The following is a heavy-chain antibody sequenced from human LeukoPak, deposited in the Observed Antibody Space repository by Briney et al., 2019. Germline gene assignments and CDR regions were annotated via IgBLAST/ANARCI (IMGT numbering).Heavy chain of an antibody. J-gene: IGHJ5*02. CDR1: GDSVSINSAA. D-gene: IGHD2-2*01. CDR2: TYQRSKWYN. Sequence: SQTLSLTCAISGDSVSINSAAWNWIRQSPSRGLEWLGRTYQRSKWYNDYAVSVKSRITINPDISENQFSLQLNSVTPEDTAVYYCARRLTQYDCFDPWGQGILVTVSS. V-gene: IGHV6-1*01. CDR3: ARRLTQYDCFDP.